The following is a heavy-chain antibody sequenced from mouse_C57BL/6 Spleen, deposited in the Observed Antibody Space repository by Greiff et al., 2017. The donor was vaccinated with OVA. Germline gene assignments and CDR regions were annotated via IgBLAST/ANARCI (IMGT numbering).Heavy chain of an antibody. J-gene: IGHJ1*03. CDR1: GYTFTSYW. CDR3: AREGGYFDV. V-gene: IGHV1-72*01. D-gene: IGHD3-3*01. Sequence: QVQLQQPGAELVKPGASVKLSCKASGYTFTSYWMHWVKQRPGRGLEWIGRIDTNSGGTKYNEKLKSKATLTVDKPASAAYRQLSSLTSYDSAVYYCAREGGYFDVWGTGTTVTVSS. CDR2: IDTNSGGT.